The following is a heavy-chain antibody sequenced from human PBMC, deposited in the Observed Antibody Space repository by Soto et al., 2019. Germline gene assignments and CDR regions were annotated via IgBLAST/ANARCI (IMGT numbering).Heavy chain of an antibody. CDR3: ARVVTGDHYYFDY. V-gene: IGHV1-2*04. J-gene: IGHJ4*02. Sequence: ASVKVSCKASGYTFTGYYMHWVRQAPGQGLEWMGWINPNSGGTNYAQKIQGWVTMTRDTSISTAYMELSRLRSDDTAVYYCARVVTGDHYYFDYWGQGTLVTVSS. CDR2: INPNSGGT. D-gene: IGHD7-27*01. CDR1: GYTFTGYY.